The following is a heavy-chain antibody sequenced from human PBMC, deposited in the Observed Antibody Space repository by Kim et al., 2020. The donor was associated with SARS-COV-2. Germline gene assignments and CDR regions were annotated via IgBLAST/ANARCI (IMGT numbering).Heavy chain of an antibody. V-gene: IGHV3-23*01. J-gene: IGHJ4*02. D-gene: IGHD5-12*01. Sequence: GGSLRLSCAASGFTFSSYAMSWVRQAPGKGLEWVSSISGSGGGTDYPDSVKGRFTISRDNSKNTLFLQMNSLRAEDTAVYYCAKVGMATNNVLDYWGQGTLVTVSS. CDR3: AKVGMATNNVLDY. CDR1: GFTFSSYA. CDR2: ISGSGGGT.